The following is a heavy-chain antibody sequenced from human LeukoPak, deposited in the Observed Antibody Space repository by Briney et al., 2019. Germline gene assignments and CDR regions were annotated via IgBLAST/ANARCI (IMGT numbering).Heavy chain of an antibody. D-gene: IGHD2/OR15-2a*01. CDR3: ARDANLIPFQYYFDY. J-gene: IGHJ4*02. CDR1: GYTFTSYA. V-gene: IGHV7-4-1*02. CDR2: INTNTGNP. Sequence: ASVKVSCKASGYTFTSYAMNWVRQAPGQGLEWMGWINTNTGNPTYAQGFTGRFVFSLDTSVSTAYLQISSLKAEDTAVYYCARDANLIPFQYYFDYWGQGTLVTVSS.